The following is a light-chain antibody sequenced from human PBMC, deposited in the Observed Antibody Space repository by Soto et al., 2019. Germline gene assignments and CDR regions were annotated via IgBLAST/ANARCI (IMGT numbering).Light chain of an antibody. J-gene: IGKJ2*01. CDR3: HQYNSYPHT. Sequence: AIPLTQSPSSLSASVGDRVTITCRASQGIGYALAWYQQKPGKAPKFLLYDASSLESGVPSRFSGSGSGTDFTLTISRVQPEDFATYHCHQYNSYPHTFGQGTKLEI. V-gene: IGKV1-13*02. CDR1: QGIGYA. CDR2: DAS.